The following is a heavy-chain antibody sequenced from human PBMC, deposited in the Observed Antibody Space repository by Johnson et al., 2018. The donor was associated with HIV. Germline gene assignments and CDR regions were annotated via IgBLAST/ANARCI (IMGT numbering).Heavy chain of an antibody. D-gene: IGHD3-10*01. V-gene: IGHV3-33*03. Sequence: QVQLVESGGGVVQPGRSLRLSCAASGFTFSSYGMHWVRQAPGKGLEWVAVIWYDGSNKYYVDSVKGRFTISRDNAKNSLYLQMNSLRAEDTAVYYCAIQGPTMVRVRSAFDIWGQGTMVTVSS. CDR3: AIQGPTMVRVRSAFDI. CDR2: IWYDGSNK. CDR1: GFTFSSYG. J-gene: IGHJ3*02.